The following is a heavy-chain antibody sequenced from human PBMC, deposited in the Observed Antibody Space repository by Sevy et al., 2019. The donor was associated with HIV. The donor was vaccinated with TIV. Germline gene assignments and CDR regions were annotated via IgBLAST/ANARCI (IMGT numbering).Heavy chain of an antibody. Sequence: SETLSLTCTVSGGSIRSGRYYWTWIRQPAGKGLEWIGRXFXSGASNFNPSMMSRVSMSIDTSKKQFSLRLTSVTAADTAVYYCARAEGDXYNYGYFDSWGXXTLVTVSS. CDR1: GGSIRSGRYY. CDR3: ARAEGDXYNYGYFDS. D-gene: IGHD5-12*01. J-gene: IGHJ4*02. CDR2: XFXSGAS. V-gene: IGHV4-61*02.